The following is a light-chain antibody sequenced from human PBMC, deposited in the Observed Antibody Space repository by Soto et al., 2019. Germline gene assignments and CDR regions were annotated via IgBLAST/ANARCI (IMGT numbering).Light chain of an antibody. Sequence: QSVLTQPPSVSGSPGQSITISCTGTSSDVGSYNLVSWYQQHPGKAPKLMIYEGSKRPSGVTNRVSGSKSGNTASLTISGLQADDEADNYCCSYAGGSTTKVFGTGTKLTVL. V-gene: IGLV2-23*01. CDR2: EGS. CDR3: CSYAGGSTTKV. CDR1: SSDVGSYNL. J-gene: IGLJ1*01.